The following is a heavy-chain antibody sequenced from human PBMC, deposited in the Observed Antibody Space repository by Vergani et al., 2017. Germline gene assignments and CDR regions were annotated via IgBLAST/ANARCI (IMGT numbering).Heavy chain of an antibody. J-gene: IGHJ4*02. CDR3: ASKRGACRAAYCHSYDF. D-gene: IGHD2-15*01. Sequence: QLQASGPGRVKPSETLSLTCTVSGYSVISTDYHWGWIRQPPGKGLEWIGSMDYSGSTSYNPSLESRISISFETPKNQFSLRLTSVTAADTAVYYCASKRGACRAAYCHSYDFWGPGTLVGVSS. CDR2: MDYSGST. CDR1: GYSVISTDYH. V-gene: IGHV4-39*01.